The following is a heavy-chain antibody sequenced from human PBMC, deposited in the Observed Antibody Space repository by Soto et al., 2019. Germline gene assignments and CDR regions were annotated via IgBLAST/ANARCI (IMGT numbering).Heavy chain of an antibody. CDR3: ARHMPTISSRGFDY. CDR2: ISYNGST. Sequence: SETLSLPCTGSGGSIRIYYWSWFRQPPGKGLEWIGSISYNGSTNYNPSLNSRVTISLDTPKKQFSLNLRSVTAADTAVYFCARHMPTISSRGFDYWGLGSLVTVSS. CDR1: GGSIRIYY. J-gene: IGHJ4*02. V-gene: IGHV4-59*01. D-gene: IGHD6-6*01.